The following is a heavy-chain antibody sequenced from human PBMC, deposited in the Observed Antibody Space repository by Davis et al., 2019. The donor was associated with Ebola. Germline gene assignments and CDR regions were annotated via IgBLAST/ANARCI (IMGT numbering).Heavy chain of an antibody. D-gene: IGHD1-26*01. CDR3: AKGPGGATAYFDY. Sequence: ASVKVSCKASGYTFTGYYMHWVRQAPGQGLEWMGWISPNSGGTNYAQKFQGRVTMTRDTSISTAYMELSRLRSDDTAVYYCAKGPGGATAYFDYWGQGTLVTVSS. V-gene: IGHV1-2*02. CDR2: ISPNSGGT. CDR1: GYTFTGYY. J-gene: IGHJ4*02.